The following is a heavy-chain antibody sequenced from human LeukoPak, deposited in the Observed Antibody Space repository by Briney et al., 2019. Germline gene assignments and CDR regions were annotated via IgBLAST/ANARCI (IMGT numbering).Heavy chain of an antibody. CDR1: GFTFSSYA. Sequence: GGSLRLFCAASGFTFSSYAMHWVRQAPGKGLEWVAVISYDGSNKYYADSVKGRFTISRDNSKNTLYLQMNSLRAEDTAVYYCARDFSAYYFDYWGQGTLVTVSS. D-gene: IGHD3-3*01. CDR2: ISYDGSNK. CDR3: ARDFSAYYFDY. V-gene: IGHV3-30-3*01. J-gene: IGHJ4*02.